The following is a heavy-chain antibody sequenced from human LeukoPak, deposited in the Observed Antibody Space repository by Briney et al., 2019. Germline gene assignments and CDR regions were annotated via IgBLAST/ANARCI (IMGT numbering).Heavy chain of an antibody. D-gene: IGHD2-15*01. CDR2: ISAYNGNT. CDR1: GYAFTSYG. CDR3: AREDCSGGSCYSLSLTPVFHVFDI. V-gene: IGHV1-18*01. Sequence: ASVTVSCKASGYAFTSYGISWVRQAPGQALEWMGWISAYNGNTNYAPKHQGRVTMTTDTSTSTAYMELRSLRSDDTAVYYCAREDCSGGSCYSLSLTPVFHVFDIWGQGTMVTVSS. J-gene: IGHJ3*02.